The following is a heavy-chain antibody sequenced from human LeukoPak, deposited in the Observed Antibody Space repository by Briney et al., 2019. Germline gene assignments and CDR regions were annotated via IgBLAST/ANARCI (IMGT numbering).Heavy chain of an antibody. CDR2: IIPIFGTA. Sequence: ASVKVSCKTSAGSFSSYAISWVRQAPGQGLEWMGGIIPIFGTANYAQKFQGRVTITADESTSTTYMELSSLRSEDTAVYYCARDHLGRYGMDVWGQGTTVTVSS. D-gene: IGHD7-27*01. V-gene: IGHV1-69*13. CDR1: AGSFSSYA. CDR3: ARDHLGRYGMDV. J-gene: IGHJ6*02.